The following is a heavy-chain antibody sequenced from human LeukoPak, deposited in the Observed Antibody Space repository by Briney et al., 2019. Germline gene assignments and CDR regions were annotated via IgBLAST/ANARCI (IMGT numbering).Heavy chain of an antibody. V-gene: IGHV3-7*03. J-gene: IGHJ6*02. CDR1: EFTFSNCW. CDR2: IKQDGSEK. CDR3: GRAMDV. Sequence: GGSLRLSGAVSEFTFSNCWMHWVHQAPGKGLEWVANIKQDGSEKYYVDSVKGRFTISRDNTKNSLYLQMNSLRADDTAVYYCGRAMDVWGRGTTVTVSS.